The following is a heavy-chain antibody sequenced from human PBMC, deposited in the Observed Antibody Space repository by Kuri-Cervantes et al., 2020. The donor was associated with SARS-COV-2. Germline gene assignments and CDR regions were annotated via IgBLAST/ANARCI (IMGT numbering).Heavy chain of an antibody. J-gene: IGHJ4*02. D-gene: IGHD6-13*01. CDR1: GFTFSSYW. CDR2: INSDGSST. CDR3: AKDRGYSSSWYAFVGSDY. V-gene: IGHV3-74*01. Sequence: GESLKISCAASGFTFSSYWMHWVRQAPGKGLVWVSRINSDGSSTSYADSVKGRFTISRYNSKSTLYLQMNSLRAEDTAVYYCAKDRGYSSSWYAFVGSDYWGQGTLVTVSS.